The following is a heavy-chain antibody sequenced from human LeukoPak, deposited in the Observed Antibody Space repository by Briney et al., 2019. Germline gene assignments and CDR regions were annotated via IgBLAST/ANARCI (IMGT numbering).Heavy chain of an antibody. Sequence: GASVKVSCKASGYTFTTYGISWVRQAPGQGLEWMGWISAYNGNTNYAQKLQGRVTMTTDTSTSTAYMELRSLRSDDTAVYYCARKPRIVGATALWTFDYWGQGTLVTVSS. CDR1: GYTFTTYG. D-gene: IGHD1-26*01. CDR2: ISAYNGNT. V-gene: IGHV1-18*01. CDR3: ARKPRIVGATALWTFDY. J-gene: IGHJ4*02.